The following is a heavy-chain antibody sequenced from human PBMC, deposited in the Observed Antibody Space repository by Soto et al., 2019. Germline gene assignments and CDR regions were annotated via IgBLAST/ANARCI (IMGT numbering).Heavy chain of an antibody. CDR3: ASSRYDASGYFDY. D-gene: IGHD3-22*01. CDR2: ITPFNGNT. CDR1: GNTLTYGY. Sequence: SVKVSCKGSGNTLTYGYLQWVRQAPGQALEWMGWITPFNGNTKYAQKFQDRFTFTGDTSLNTAYMELSSLRSDDTAMFYCASSRYDASGYFDYWGQGTLVTVSS. J-gene: IGHJ4*02. V-gene: IGHV1-45*02.